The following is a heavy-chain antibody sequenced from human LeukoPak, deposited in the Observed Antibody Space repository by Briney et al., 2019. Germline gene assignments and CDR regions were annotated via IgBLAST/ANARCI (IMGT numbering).Heavy chain of an antibody. D-gene: IGHD1-14*01. Sequence: PSETLSLTCTVSGGSISSYYWSWIRQPAGTALEWIGRIYTSGTITYNPSLKSRVTMSVDTSKNQFSLKLSSVTAADTAVYYCARGTLNIPGEHGAFNYWGQGTLVTVSS. V-gene: IGHV4-4*07. CDR2: IYTSGTI. J-gene: IGHJ4*02. CDR1: GGSISSYY. CDR3: ARGTLNIPGEHGAFNY.